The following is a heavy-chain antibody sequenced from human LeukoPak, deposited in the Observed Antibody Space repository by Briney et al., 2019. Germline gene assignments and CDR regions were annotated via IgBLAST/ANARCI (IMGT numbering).Heavy chain of an antibody. V-gene: IGHV4-38-2*02. CDR1: GSSITNTYY. CDR3: ARVLNVPKLIDS. D-gene: IGHD3-16*01. CDR2: VFQLQTVRT. Sequence: SETLSLTCTVSGSSITNTYYWAWFRQPPGKGLEWIATVFQLQTVRTFSNPSLESRVALSPDTSQNQFSLNLTSVTAADTALYFCARVLNVPKLIDSWGQGTLVTVSS. J-gene: IGHJ4*02.